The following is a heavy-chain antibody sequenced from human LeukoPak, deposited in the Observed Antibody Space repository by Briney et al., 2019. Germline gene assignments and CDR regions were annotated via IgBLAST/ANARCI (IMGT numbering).Heavy chain of an antibody. V-gene: IGHV3-9*01. J-gene: IGHJ4*02. Sequence: GRSLRLSCAAAGFTVDDYAMHWVRQAPGKGREWGSGISWNSGRIGYADSVKGRFTISRDNAKNSLYLQMNSLRAEDTALYYCAKDTGYSSSWPHFDYWGQGTLVTVSS. CDR2: ISWNSGRI. D-gene: IGHD6-13*01. CDR3: AKDTGYSSSWPHFDY. CDR1: GFTVDDYA.